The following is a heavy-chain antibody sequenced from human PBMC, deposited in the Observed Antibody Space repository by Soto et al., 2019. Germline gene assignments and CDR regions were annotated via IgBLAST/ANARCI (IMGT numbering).Heavy chain of an antibody. CDR2: IYYSGST. J-gene: IGHJ4*02. D-gene: IGHD4-17*01. CDR3: ARHEMGYGDYDY. Sequence: TSETLSLTCTVSGGSFSSSSYYWGWIRQPPGKGLEWIGSIYYSGSTYYNPSLKSRVTISVDTSNNQFSLKLSSVTAADTAVYYCARHEMGYGDYDYWGQGTLVTVSS. V-gene: IGHV4-39*01. CDR1: GGSFSSSSYY.